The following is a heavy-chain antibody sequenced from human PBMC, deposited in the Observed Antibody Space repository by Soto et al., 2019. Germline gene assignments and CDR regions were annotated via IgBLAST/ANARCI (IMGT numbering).Heavy chain of an antibody. D-gene: IGHD1-26*01. J-gene: IGHJ4*02. CDR1: GFTFSSYG. CDR2: ISYDGSNT. Sequence: QVQLVESGGGVVQPGRSLRLSCVASGFTFSSYGMHWVRQAPGKGLEWVAIISYDGSNTYYADSVKGRFTISRDNSKNTLYLQMNSLRVDDTFVYYCAREGGLSGSYYITSSYYFDYWGQGTLVTVSS. V-gene: IGHV3-30*03. CDR3: AREGGLSGSYYITSSYYFDY.